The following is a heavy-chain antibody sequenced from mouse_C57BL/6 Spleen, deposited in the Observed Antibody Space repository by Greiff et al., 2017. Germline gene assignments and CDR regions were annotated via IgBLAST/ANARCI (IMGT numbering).Heavy chain of an antibody. J-gene: IGHJ2*01. CDR3: AREWGDY. V-gene: IGHV1-26*01. Sequence: VQLQQSGPELVKPGASVKLSCKASGYTFTDYYMNWVKQSHGKSLEWIGDINPNNGGTSYNQKFKGKATLTVDKPSSTAYMALRGLTSEDSAVYYCAREWGDYWGQGTTLTVAS. CDR1: GYTFTDYY. D-gene: IGHD1-3*01. CDR2: INPNNGGT.